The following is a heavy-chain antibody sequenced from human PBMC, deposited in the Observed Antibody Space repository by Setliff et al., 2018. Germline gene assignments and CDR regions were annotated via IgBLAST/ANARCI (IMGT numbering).Heavy chain of an antibody. CDR2: ISHSGST. Sequence: PSETLSLTCAVYGGSFSGYYWCWIRQSPGKGLEWLGEISHSGSTNYNPSLKSRVTISVDTSKNQFSLKLSSVTAADTAVYYCARGDVVVVAAIIWGQGTMVTVSS. CDR3: ARGDVVVVAAII. V-gene: IGHV4-34*01. J-gene: IGHJ3*02. CDR1: GGSFSGYY. D-gene: IGHD2-15*01.